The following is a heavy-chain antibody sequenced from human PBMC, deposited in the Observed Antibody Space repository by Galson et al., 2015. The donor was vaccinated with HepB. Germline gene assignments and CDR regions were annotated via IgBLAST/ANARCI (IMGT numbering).Heavy chain of an antibody. CDR3: ARVVWQYGDYNFFYYYGMDV. J-gene: IGHJ6*02. Sequence: SVKVSCKASGYTFTGYYMHWVRQAPGQGLEWMGWINPNSGGTNYAQKFQGRVTMTRDTSISTAYMELSRLRSDDTAVYYCARVVWQYGDYNFFYYYGMDVWGQGTTVTVSS. CDR1: GYTFTGYY. V-gene: IGHV1-2*02. D-gene: IGHD4-17*01. CDR2: INPNSGGT.